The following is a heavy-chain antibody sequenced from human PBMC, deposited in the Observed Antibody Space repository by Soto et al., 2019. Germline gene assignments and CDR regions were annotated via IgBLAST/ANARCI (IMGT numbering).Heavy chain of an antibody. Sequence: QVQLVESGGGVVQPGRSLRLSCAASGFTFSIYAMHWVRQAPGKGLEWVAVISYDGSNKYYADSVKGRFTISRDNSKNTLYVQMDSVRAEDTAVYYCAKDVGTMIRGVGYWGQGTLVTVSS. D-gene: IGHD3-10*01. V-gene: IGHV3-30*18. J-gene: IGHJ4*02. CDR3: AKDVGTMIRGVGY. CDR2: ISYDGSNK. CDR1: GFTFSIYA.